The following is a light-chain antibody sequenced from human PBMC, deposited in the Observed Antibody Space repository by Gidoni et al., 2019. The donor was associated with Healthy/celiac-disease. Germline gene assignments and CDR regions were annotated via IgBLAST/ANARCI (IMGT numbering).Light chain of an antibody. CDR2: NDS. V-gene: IGLV2-14*03. CDR1: SSDAVGYNY. J-gene: IGLJ2*01. CDR3: SSYAGGSTLVV. Sequence: PAPTQPAPAPAAPGQPITNTCTGTSSDAVGYNYVSWYQQHPGPAPKLLIYNDSNRPSGVSNRFSGSKSGTTASLTISGLQAEDEADYYCSSYAGGSTLVVFGGGTKLTVL.